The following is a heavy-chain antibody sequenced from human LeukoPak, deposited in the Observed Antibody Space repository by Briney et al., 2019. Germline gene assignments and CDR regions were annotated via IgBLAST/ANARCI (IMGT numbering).Heavy chain of an antibody. J-gene: IGHJ4*02. CDR3: AKKTPGNYPYDY. CDR2: SGNAGDT. V-gene: IGHV3-23*01. D-gene: IGHD3-22*01. Sequence: GGSLRLSCAASGFTFDVSAMNWVRQAPRKGLEWVSASGNAGDTYYADSVKGRFTISRDNSKKMLFLQMTSLRAEDTAVYYCAKKTPGNYPYDYWGQGTLVTVSP. CDR1: GFTFDVSA.